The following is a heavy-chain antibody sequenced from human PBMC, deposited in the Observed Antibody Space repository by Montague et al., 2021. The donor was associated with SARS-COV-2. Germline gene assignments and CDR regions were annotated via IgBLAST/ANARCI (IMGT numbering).Heavy chain of an antibody. CDR2: INQSGRT. V-gene: IGHV4-34*01. CDR1: GGSFSGYY. J-gene: IGHJ6*02. CDR3: ANFRRTQLLFGTLYYGMDV. Sequence: SETLSLTCAVYGGSFSGYYWSWIRQPPEKGLEWIGEINQSGRTNNNPSLKSRVIISVDTSKNQFSLKLSSVIAADTAVYYCANFRRTQLLFGTLYYGMDVWGQGTTVTVSS. D-gene: IGHD2-2*01.